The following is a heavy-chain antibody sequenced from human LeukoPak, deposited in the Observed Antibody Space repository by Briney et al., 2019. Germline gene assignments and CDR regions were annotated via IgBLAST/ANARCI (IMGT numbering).Heavy chain of an antibody. Sequence: ASVKVSCKASGYTFTGYYMHWVRQAPGQGVEWMGWINPNSGGTNYAQKFQGRVTMTRDTSISTAYMELSSLRSDDTAVYYCANSIGGSRNDAFDIWGRGTMVTVSS. CDR2: INPNSGGT. CDR1: GYTFTGYY. CDR3: ANSIGGSRNDAFDI. V-gene: IGHV1-2*02. D-gene: IGHD3-10*01. J-gene: IGHJ3*02.